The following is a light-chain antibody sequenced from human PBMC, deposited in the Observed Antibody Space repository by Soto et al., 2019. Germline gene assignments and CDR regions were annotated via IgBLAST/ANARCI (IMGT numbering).Light chain of an antibody. J-gene: IGKJ1*01. CDR1: QGVDNY. Sequence: EIVLTQSPGTLSLSPGERATLSCRASQGVDNYLAWYQQKPVPAPRLLIYGASSRATGIPDRFNGSGYGTVFTLTISRLEPEEFAVYYCHQYGVSPVTFGQGTTVEIK. CDR3: HQYGVSPVT. CDR2: GAS. V-gene: IGKV3-20*01.